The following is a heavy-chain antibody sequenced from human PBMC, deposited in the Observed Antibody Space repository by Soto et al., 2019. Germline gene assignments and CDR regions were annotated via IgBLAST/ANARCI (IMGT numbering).Heavy chain of an antibody. CDR3: ARKRGIAAIQRVYYMDV. J-gene: IGHJ6*03. Sequence: ASVKVSCKASGYTFTSYDINWVRQATGQGLEWMGWMNPNSGNTGYAQKFQGRVTMTRNTSISTAYMELSSLRSEDTAVYYCARKRGIAAIQRVYYMDVWGKGTTVTVSS. CDR1: GYTFTSYD. D-gene: IGHD6-13*01. CDR2: MNPNSGNT. V-gene: IGHV1-8*01.